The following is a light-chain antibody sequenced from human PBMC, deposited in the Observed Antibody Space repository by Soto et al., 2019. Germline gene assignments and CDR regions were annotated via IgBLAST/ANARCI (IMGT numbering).Light chain of an antibody. CDR3: QQYGNAPRT. Sequence: EIVLTQSPGTLSLSPGERATLSCRASQIVTNSYLAWYQQKPGQAPRLLTYGASSRATSIPDRFSGSGSGTDFTLTISRLEPEDFAVYYCQQYGNAPRTFGQGTKLVIK. V-gene: IGKV3-20*01. CDR2: GAS. CDR1: QIVTNSY. J-gene: IGKJ2*01.